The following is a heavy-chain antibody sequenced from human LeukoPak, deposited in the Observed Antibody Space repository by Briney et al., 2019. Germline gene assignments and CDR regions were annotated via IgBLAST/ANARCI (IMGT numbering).Heavy chain of an antibody. Sequence: GGSLRLSCAASGFTFSTYAMHWVRQGPGKRLEYVAAISTNGDGTYYANSVRGRFTISRDNSKNTLYLQMGSLRAEDMAVYYCARYSGRCYHSWGQGTLVTLSS. D-gene: IGHD2-15*01. CDR2: ISTNGDGT. CDR3: ARYSGRCYHS. CDR1: GFTFSTYA. V-gene: IGHV3-64*01. J-gene: IGHJ4*02.